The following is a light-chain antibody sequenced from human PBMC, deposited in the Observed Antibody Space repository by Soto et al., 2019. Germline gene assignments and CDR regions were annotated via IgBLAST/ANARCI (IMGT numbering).Light chain of an antibody. V-gene: IGLV2-14*01. Sequence: QSALTQPASVSGSPGQSITISCTGTSSDVGGYNYVSWYQQHPGKAPKLMIYEVSNRPSGVSNRFSGSKSGNTASLTISGLQAEYEADYYCSSYTSSGTLVVFGGGTKVTVL. CDR2: EVS. CDR1: SSDVGGYNY. CDR3: SSYTSSGTLVV. J-gene: IGLJ2*01.